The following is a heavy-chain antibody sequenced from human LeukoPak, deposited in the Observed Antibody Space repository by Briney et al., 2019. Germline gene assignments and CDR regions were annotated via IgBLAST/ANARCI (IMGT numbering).Heavy chain of an antibody. Sequence: PGGSLRLSCAASGFTFSSYWMSWVRQPPGKGLEWIGEINHSGSTNYNPSLKSRVTISIDTSKNQFSLKLSSVTAADTAVYYCARYLDYGGNSRVFQHWGQGTLVTVSS. CDR2: INHSGST. CDR1: GFTFSSYW. CDR3: ARYLDYGGNSRVFQH. V-gene: IGHV4-34*01. D-gene: IGHD4-23*01. J-gene: IGHJ1*01.